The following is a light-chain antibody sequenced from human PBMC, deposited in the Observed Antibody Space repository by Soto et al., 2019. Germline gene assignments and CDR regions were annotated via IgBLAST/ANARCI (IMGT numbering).Light chain of an antibody. J-gene: IGKJ3*01. Sequence: DIQMTQSPSSVSASVGVRVTITCRASQDILSWLAWYQQKPGEAPRLLIYASSNLQSGVPSRFSGSGSGTDFTITISSLQPEDFATYYCQQANSFPITFGPGTRLDIK. V-gene: IGKV1-12*01. CDR2: ASS. CDR1: QDILSW. CDR3: QQANSFPIT.